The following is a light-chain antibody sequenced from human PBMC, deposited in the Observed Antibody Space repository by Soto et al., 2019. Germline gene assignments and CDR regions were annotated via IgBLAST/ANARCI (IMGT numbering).Light chain of an antibody. V-gene: IGKV3-20*01. CDR3: QQYGSSPFT. J-gene: IGKJ3*01. CDR1: QNVYNNY. CDR2: GAS. Sequence: EIVLTQSPGTLSLSPGERATLSCRASQNVYNNYLAWYQQKPGQAPRLLINGASSRATGIPDRFSGSGSGTDFTLTISRLEPEDFAVYYCQQYGSSPFTFGPGTKVDIK.